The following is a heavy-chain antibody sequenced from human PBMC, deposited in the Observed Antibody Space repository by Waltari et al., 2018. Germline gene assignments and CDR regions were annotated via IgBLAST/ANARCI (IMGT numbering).Heavy chain of an antibody. D-gene: IGHD3-22*01. CDR3: VKIVSSAASQAR. Sequence: EVQLVESGGGLLQPGGSLRLSCAASGFTFSSYWMHWVRQVPGKGPVGVSLFNSDGSITGHADSVKGRFTISRDNAKNTLYLQMNSRRAEDTAVYYCVKIVSSAASQARWGQGTLVTVSS. V-gene: IGHV3-74*01. CDR1: GFTFSSYW. J-gene: IGHJ4*02. CDR2: FNSDGSIT.